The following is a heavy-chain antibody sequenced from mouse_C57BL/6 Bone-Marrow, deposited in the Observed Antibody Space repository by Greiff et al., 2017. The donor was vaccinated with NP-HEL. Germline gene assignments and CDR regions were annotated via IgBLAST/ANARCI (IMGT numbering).Heavy chain of an antibody. D-gene: IGHD2-5*01. CDR1: GYTFTSYG. V-gene: IGHV1-81*01. J-gene: IGHJ3*01. CDR3: ARSGIFYYSNYDFAY. CDR2: IYPRSGNT. Sequence: VQVVESGAELARPGASVKLSCKASGYTFTSYGISWVKQRTGQGLEWIGEIYPRSGNTYYNEKFKGKATLTADKSSSTAYMELRSLTSEDSAVYFCARSGIFYYSNYDFAYWGQGTLVTVSA.